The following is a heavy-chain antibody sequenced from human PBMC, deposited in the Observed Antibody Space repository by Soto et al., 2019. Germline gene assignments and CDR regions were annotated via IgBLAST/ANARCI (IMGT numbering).Heavy chain of an antibody. CDR1: GGSISSYY. Sequence: SETLSLTCTVSGGSISSYYWSWIRQPPGKGLEWIGYIYYSGSTNYNPSLKSRVTISVDTSKNQFSLKLSSVTAADTAVYYCARSGIFGVVIHFDYWGQGTLGTVSS. CDR2: IYYSGST. J-gene: IGHJ4*02. D-gene: IGHD3-3*01. CDR3: ARSGIFGVVIHFDY. V-gene: IGHV4-59*01.